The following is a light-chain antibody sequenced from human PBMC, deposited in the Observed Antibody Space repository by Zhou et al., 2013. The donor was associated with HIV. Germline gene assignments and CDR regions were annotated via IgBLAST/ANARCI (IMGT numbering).Light chain of an antibody. CDR1: SSDVGGYKY. J-gene: IGLJ2*01. V-gene: IGLV2-14*03. CDR3: SSYTSSTTVV. Sequence: QSALTQPASVSGSPGQSITISCTGSSSDVGGYKYVSWYQHHPGKAPKLMIYHVTKRPSGVSNRFSGSKSGNTASLTISGLQAEDEAVYYCSSYTSSTTVVFGGGTTLTVL. CDR2: HVT.